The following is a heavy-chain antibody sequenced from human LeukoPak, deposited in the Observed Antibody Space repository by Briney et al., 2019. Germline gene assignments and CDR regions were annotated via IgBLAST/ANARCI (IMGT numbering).Heavy chain of an antibody. D-gene: IGHD5-24*01. CDR2: INHGGST. V-gene: IGHV4-34*01. CDR1: GGSFSGYY. J-gene: IGHJ4*02. CDR3: ARGEGARDGYNYEGPFYFDY. Sequence: SETLSLTCAVYGGSFSGYYWSWIRQPPGKGLEWIGEINHGGSTNYNPSLKSRVTISVDTSKNQFSLKLSSVTAADTAVYYCARGEGARDGYNYEGPFYFDYWGQGTLVTVSS.